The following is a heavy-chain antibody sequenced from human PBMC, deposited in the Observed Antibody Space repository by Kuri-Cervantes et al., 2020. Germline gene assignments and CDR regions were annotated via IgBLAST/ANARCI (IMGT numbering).Heavy chain of an antibody. Sequence: GESLKISCAASGFTFSSSWMNWVRQSPGKGLEWVANIKPDGSEKYYVDSVKGRFTISRDNAKNSLYLQMNSLRAEDTAVYYCARDTHIVVGVWFDYWGQGTLVTVSS. V-gene: IGHV3-7*03. CDR3: ARDTHIVVGVWFDY. J-gene: IGHJ4*02. CDR2: IKPDGSEK. CDR1: GFTFSSSW. D-gene: IGHD2-21*01.